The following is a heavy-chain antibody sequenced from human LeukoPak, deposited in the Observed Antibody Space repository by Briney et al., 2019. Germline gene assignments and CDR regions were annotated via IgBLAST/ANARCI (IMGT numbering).Heavy chain of an antibody. J-gene: IGHJ4*02. CDR1: GGSISSSSYY. D-gene: IGHD3-10*01. CDR2: IYYSGST. Sequence: SETLSLTCTVSGGSISSSSYYWGRIRQPPGKGLEWIGSIYYSGSTYYNPSLKSRVTISVDTSKNQFSLKLSSVTAADTAVYYCGADYYGSGSLFDYWGQGTLVTVSS. CDR3: GADYYGSGSLFDY. V-gene: IGHV4-39*07.